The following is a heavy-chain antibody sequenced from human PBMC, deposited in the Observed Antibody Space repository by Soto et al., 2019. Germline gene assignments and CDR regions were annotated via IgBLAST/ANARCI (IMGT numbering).Heavy chain of an antibody. Sequence: GGSLRLSCAASGFTFSGSAMHWVRQASGKGLEWVGRIRSKANSYETAYAASVKGRFTSSRDDSRDTAYLQMNSLKTEDTAVYYCTRRTTGYCSSTSCYIHGMDVWGQGTTVTVSS. V-gene: IGHV3-73*01. J-gene: IGHJ6*02. CDR2: IRSKANSYET. CDR1: GFTFSGSA. CDR3: TRRTTGYCSSTSCYIHGMDV. D-gene: IGHD2-2*02.